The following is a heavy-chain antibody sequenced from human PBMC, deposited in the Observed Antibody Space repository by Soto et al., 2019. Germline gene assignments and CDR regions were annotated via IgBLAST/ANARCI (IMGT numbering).Heavy chain of an antibody. J-gene: IGHJ4*02. D-gene: IGHD3-10*01. CDR1: GGTFSSYA. CDR3: AIDYGQYPPTRGFDY. V-gene: IGHV1-69*13. CDR2: IIPIFGTA. Sequence: GASVKVSCKASGGTFSSYAISWVRQAPGQGLEWMGGIIPIFGTANYAQKFQGRVTITADESTSTAYMELSSLRSEDTAVYYCAIDYGQYPPTRGFDYWGQGTLVTVSS.